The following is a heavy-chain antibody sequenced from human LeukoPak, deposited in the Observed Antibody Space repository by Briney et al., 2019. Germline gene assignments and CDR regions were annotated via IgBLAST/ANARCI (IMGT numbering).Heavy chain of an antibody. CDR3: AGGGGYGGIDWYFDL. D-gene: IGHD4-23*01. J-gene: IGHJ2*01. CDR1: GGSKSRGDYY. CDR2: IYYSGST. Sequence: RCLTCIVSGGSKSRGDYYWSWIRPPPGKCLEWIGYIYYSGSTYYNSSLKSRVSISVDTSKNQFSLKLSSVTAADTAVYYCAGGGGYGGIDWYFDLWGRGTLVTVSS. V-gene: IGHV4-30-4*01.